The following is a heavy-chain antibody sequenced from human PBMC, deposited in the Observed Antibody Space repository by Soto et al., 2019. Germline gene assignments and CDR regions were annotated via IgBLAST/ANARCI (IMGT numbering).Heavy chain of an antibody. CDR1: GGTFSSYA. J-gene: IGHJ6*02. V-gene: IGHV1-69*13. CDR2: IIPIFGTA. D-gene: IGHD2-2*01. CDR3: ARRDVVVPAAITLDYYYYYGMDV. Sequence: SVKVSCKASGGTFSSYAISWVREAPGQGLELMGGIIPIFGTANYAQKFQGRVTITADESTSTAYMELSSLRSEDTAVYYCARRDVVVPAAITLDYYYYYGMDVWGQGTTVTVSS.